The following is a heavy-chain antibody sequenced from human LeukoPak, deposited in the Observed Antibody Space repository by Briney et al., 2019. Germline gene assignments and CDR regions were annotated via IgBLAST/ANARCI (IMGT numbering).Heavy chain of an antibody. Sequence: GGSLRLSCAASGFIFNNYAISWVRQAPGKGLEWVSGISGSGGSTHYADSVKGRFAISRDNSKNTLYLQMNSLRAEDTAVYYCAKRILDYWGQGTLVTVSS. J-gene: IGHJ4*02. V-gene: IGHV3-23*01. CDR3: AKRILDY. CDR2: ISGSGGST. D-gene: IGHD2/OR15-2a*01. CDR1: GFIFNNYA.